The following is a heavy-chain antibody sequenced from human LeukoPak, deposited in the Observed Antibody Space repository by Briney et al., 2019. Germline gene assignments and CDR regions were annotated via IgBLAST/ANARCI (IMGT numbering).Heavy chain of an antibody. CDR2: INPNSGGT. V-gene: IGHV1-2*02. CDR1: GYSFTSYY. J-gene: IGHJ6*02. CDR3: ARSIRDGYNVSWDSPYYYYGMDV. Sequence: ASVKVSCKASGYSFTSYYMHWVRQAPGQGLEWMGWINPNSGGTNYAQKFQGRVTMTRDTSISTAYMELSRLRSDDTAVYYCARSIRDGYNVSWDSPYYYYGMDVWGQGTTVTVSS. D-gene: IGHD5-24*01.